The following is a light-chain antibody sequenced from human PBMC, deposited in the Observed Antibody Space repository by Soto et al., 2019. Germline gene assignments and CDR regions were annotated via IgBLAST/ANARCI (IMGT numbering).Light chain of an antibody. CDR2: GAS. V-gene: IGKV3-20*01. Sequence: EIVLTQSPGTLSLSPGERATLSCSASQSVGSSYLAWYQQKPGQAPRLLIYGASSRATGIPDRFSGSGSGTDFTLTISRLEPEDFAVYYCQQYRGSPPVTSGGGTKVEI. CDR3: QQYRGSPPVT. J-gene: IGKJ4*01. CDR1: QSVGSSY.